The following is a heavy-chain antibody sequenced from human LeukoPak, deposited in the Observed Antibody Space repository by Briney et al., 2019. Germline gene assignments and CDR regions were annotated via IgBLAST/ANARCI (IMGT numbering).Heavy chain of an antibody. CDR1: GYTFTSYG. Sequence: ASVKASCKASGYTFTSYGISWVRQAPGQGLEWMGWISAYNGNTNYAQKLQGRVTMTTDTSTSTAYMELRSLRSDDTAVYYCARLKGEFPLPWFDPWGQGTLVTVSS. V-gene: IGHV1-18*01. CDR2: ISAYNGNT. CDR3: ARLKGEFPLPWFDP. J-gene: IGHJ5*02. D-gene: IGHD3-10*01.